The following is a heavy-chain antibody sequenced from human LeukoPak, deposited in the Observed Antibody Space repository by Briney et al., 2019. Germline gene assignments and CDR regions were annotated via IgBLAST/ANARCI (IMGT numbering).Heavy chain of an antibody. CDR1: GGSFSGYY. Sequence: SETLSLTCAVYGGSFSGYYWSWIRQPPGKGLEWIGYMYYSGSTYYNPSLKSRVTISIDTSKNQFSLKLNSVTAADTAVYYCARGTPPSSSCYDYWGQGTLVTVSS. J-gene: IGHJ4*02. CDR3: ARGTPPSSSCYDY. V-gene: IGHV4-34*01. D-gene: IGHD6-13*01. CDR2: MYYSGST.